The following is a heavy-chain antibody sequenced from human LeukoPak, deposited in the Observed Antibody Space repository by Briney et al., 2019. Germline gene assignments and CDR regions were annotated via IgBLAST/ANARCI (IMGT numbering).Heavy chain of an antibody. CDR2: VSYDGTYK. V-gene: IGHV3-30*18. CDR3: AKDGTSFISYYYNSSGFYDC. J-gene: IGHJ4*02. Sequence: GGSLRLSCAASGFTFSNYCMHWVRQAPGKGLEWVAAVSYDGTYKYYADSMKGRFTVSRDNSKNTLYLQVNTLRAEDTAVYYCAKDGTSFISYYYNSSGFYDCWGQGTLVTVSS. CDR1: GFTFSNYC. D-gene: IGHD3-22*01.